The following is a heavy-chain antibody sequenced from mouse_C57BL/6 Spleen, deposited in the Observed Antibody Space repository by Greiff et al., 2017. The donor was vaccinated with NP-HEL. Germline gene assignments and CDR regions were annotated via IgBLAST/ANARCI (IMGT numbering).Heavy chain of an antibody. CDR1: GYTFTSYW. CDR2: IHPNSGST. CDR3: ARPIDSSGPFAY. Sequence: QVQLQQSGAELVKPGASVKLSCKASGYTFTSYWMHWVKQRPGQGLEWIGMIHPNSGSTNYNEKFKSKAKLTVDKSSSTAYMQLSSLPSADSAVYDRARPIDSSGPFAYWGQGTLVTVSA. D-gene: IGHD3-2*02. V-gene: IGHV1-64*01. J-gene: IGHJ3*01.